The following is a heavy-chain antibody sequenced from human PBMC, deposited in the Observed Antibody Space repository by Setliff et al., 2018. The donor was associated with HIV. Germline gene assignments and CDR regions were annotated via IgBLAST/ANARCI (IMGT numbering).Heavy chain of an antibody. CDR3: ARLPRGPWRGDY. D-gene: IGHD5-12*01. CDR2: IYSNGIT. CDR1: GGSIGVDC. V-gene: IGHV4-4*09. Sequence: ASETLSLTCTVSGGSIGVDCWSWIRQPPGRGLEWIGYIYSNGITRYNPSLKSRVTISLDTSKIEFSLTLKSVTAADAAIYYCARLPRGPWRGDYWGQGMLVTV. J-gene: IGHJ4*02.